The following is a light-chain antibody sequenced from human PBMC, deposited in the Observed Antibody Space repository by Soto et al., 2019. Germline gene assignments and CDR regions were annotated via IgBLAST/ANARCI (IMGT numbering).Light chain of an antibody. CDR1: NIGTRS. V-gene: IGLV3-21*02. CDR2: DDS. Sequence: SYELTQPPSVSVAPRQTATITCGGNNIGTRSVHWYQQKSGQAPVLVVFDDSVRPSGIPERISGYNSGNTATLTISGVEAEDEADYYCQVWDTTSDHWMFGGGTKLTVL. J-gene: IGLJ3*02. CDR3: QVWDTTSDHWM.